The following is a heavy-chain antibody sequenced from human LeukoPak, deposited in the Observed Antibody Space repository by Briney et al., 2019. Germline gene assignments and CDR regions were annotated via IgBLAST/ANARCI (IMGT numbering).Heavy chain of an antibody. CDR3: ARGSTRWLHPYFDY. Sequence: SETLSLTCTVSGGSIRSHYWSWIRQPPGKGLEWIAYIYYTGSTNYNPSLKSRVTISVDTSKNQFSLKLSSVTAADTAVYYCARGSTRWLHPYFDYWGQGTLVTVSS. J-gene: IGHJ4*02. V-gene: IGHV4-59*11. CDR2: IYYTGST. D-gene: IGHD5-24*01. CDR1: GGSIRSHY.